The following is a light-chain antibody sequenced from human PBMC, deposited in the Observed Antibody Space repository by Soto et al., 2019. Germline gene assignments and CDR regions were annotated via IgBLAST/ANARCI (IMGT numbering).Light chain of an antibody. J-gene: IGKJ2*01. CDR1: QSVSSY. Sequence: EIVLTQSPATLSLSPGERATLSCRASQSVSSYLAWYQQKPGQAPRLLIYDASNRATGIPARFSGSGSGTDSTLTISSLEPEDFAVYYCQQRNNWPLYTFGQGTKLEIK. V-gene: IGKV3-11*01. CDR3: QQRNNWPLYT. CDR2: DAS.